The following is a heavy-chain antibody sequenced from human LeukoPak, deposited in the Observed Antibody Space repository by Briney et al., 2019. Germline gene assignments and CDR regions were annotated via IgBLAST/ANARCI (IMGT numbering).Heavy chain of an antibody. CDR2: ISHSGTT. Sequence: SETLSLTCAVYGVSFSGYYWSWIRQPPGKGLEWIGEISHSGTTHYTPSLKTRVTILLDTSKNQFSLKLTSVTAADTAVYYCARYSYGGYYFDYWGQGTLVTVSS. J-gene: IGHJ4*02. V-gene: IGHV4-34*01. CDR3: ARYSYGGYYFDY. D-gene: IGHD5-18*01. CDR1: GVSFSGYY.